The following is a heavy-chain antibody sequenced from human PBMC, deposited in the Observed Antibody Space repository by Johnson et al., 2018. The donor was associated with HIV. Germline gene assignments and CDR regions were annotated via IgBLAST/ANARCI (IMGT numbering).Heavy chain of an antibody. V-gene: IGHV3-30*18. CDR3: ANLPTRRSYYTLGAFDI. CDR2: ISFDGSTK. J-gene: IGHJ3*02. D-gene: IGHD1-26*01. CDR1: AFIFSSYD. Sequence: QVQLVESGGGVVQPGRSLRLSCAASAFIFSSYDMHWVRQAPGKGLEWVAVISFDGSTKYYAASVKGRFTISRDNSKNTLYLQMNSLGAEDTAVYYCANLPTRRSYYTLGAFDIWGQGTMVTVSS.